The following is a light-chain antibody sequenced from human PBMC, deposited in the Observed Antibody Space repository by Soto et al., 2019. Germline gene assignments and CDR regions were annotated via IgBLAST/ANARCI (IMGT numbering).Light chain of an antibody. Sequence: QSALTQPASVSGSPGQSITISCTGTSSDVGNYKYVSWYQQHPGKAPKLMIYEVSNRPSGVSNRFSGSKSGNTASLTISGLQAEDETDYYCFSSTSSATYVLGTENKVTV. CDR3: FSSTSSATYV. V-gene: IGLV2-14*01. J-gene: IGLJ1*01. CDR2: EVS. CDR1: SSDVGNYKY.